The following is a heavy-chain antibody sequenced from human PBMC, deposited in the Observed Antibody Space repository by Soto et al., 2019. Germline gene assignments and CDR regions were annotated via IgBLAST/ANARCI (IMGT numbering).Heavy chain of an antibody. J-gene: IGHJ4*02. CDR1: GYGFTTYG. D-gene: IGHD1-1*01. Sequence: QVHLVQSGDEVKKPGASVKVSCKGSGYGFTTYGITWVRQAPGQGLESMAWISAHNGNTNYAQKLQGRVTGTRDASTSTAYMELRSLGSDDTAVYYCARGRYGDYWGQGALVTVSS. V-gene: IGHV1-18*01. CDR2: ISAHNGNT. CDR3: ARGRYGDY.